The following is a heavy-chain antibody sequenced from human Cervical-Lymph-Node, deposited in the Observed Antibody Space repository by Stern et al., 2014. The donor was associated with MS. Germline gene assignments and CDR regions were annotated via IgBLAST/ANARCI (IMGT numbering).Heavy chain of an antibody. CDR3: AREGLVDFWSGHAK. Sequence: QVQLQESGPGLVKPSQTLSLTCTVSGASITSGRYYWSWIRPPAGKGLEWIGRIYTGGSTDYNPSLRSRVTISLDTYKNQFSLRLTSVSAADTAVYYCAREGLVDFWSGHAKWGQGTLVAVSP. D-gene: IGHD3-3*01. CDR1: GASITSGRYY. J-gene: IGHJ4*02. CDR2: IYTGGST. V-gene: IGHV4-61*02.